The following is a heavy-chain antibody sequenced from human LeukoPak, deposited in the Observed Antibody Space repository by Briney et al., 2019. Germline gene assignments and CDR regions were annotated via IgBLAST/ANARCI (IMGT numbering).Heavy chain of an antibody. Sequence: PGGSLRLSCAASGFTFDDYGMSWVRQAPGKGLEWDSGINWNGGSTGYADSVKGRFTISRDNAKNSLYLQMNSLRAEDTALYYCARDPHSGWYNQFDYWGQGTLVTVSS. J-gene: IGHJ4*02. V-gene: IGHV3-20*04. D-gene: IGHD6-19*01. CDR3: ARDPHSGWYNQFDY. CDR2: INWNGGST. CDR1: GFTFDDYG.